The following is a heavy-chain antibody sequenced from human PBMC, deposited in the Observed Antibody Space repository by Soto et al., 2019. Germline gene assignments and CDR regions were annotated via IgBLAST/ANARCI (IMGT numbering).Heavy chain of an antibody. V-gene: IGHV4-59*08. CDR3: GRHHDS. Sequence: PSETLSLTCTVSGGSISSYYWSWIRQPPGKGLEWIGYIYYSGSTNYNPSLKSRVTISVDTPKNQFSLKLSSVTAPDTAVYYCGRHHDSWGQGTMVTVSS. CDR1: GGSISSYY. J-gene: IGHJ4*02. CDR2: IYYSGST.